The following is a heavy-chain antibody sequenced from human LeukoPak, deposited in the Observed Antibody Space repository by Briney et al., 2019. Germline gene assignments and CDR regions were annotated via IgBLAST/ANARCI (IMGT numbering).Heavy chain of an antibody. D-gene: IGHD1-14*01. Sequence: ASVKVSCKASGYTFTSYAMNWVRQAPGQGLEWMGWINPDSGGTKYAQKFQDRVTMTSDTSISTAYMELRRLRADDTAVYYCARDHLLFRQPPNWFDPWGQGTLVTVSS. J-gene: IGHJ5*02. CDR1: GYTFTSYA. V-gene: IGHV1-2*02. CDR2: INPDSGGT. CDR3: ARDHLLFRQPPNWFDP.